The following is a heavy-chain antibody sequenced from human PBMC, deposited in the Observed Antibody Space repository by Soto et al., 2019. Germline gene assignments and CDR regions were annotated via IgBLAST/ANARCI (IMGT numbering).Heavy chain of an antibody. Sequence: QVQLQESGPGLVKPSETLSLTCTVSGGSISSYYWSWIRQPPGKGLEWIGYIYYSGSTNYNPSLKSRVTISVDTSKNQFSLKLSSVTAADTAVYYCARDRYYYDSSGYFYGMDVWGQGTTVTVSS. V-gene: IGHV4-59*01. CDR2: IYYSGST. CDR3: ARDRYYYDSSGYFYGMDV. CDR1: GGSISSYY. J-gene: IGHJ6*02. D-gene: IGHD3-22*01.